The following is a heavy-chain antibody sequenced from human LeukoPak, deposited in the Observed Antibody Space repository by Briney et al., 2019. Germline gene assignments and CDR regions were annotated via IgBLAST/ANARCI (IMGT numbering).Heavy chain of an antibody. CDR2: ISGSGGST. CDR3: AKDIQGNQGLDV. CDR1: GFTFSSYA. V-gene: IGHV3-23*01. D-gene: IGHD1-14*01. Sequence: GGSLRLSCAASGFTFSSYAMSWVRQAPGKGLEWVSAISGSGGSTYYADSVKGRFTISRDNAKNSLYLQMNSLRAEDTALYYCAKDIQGNQGLDVWGKGTTVTVSS. J-gene: IGHJ6*04.